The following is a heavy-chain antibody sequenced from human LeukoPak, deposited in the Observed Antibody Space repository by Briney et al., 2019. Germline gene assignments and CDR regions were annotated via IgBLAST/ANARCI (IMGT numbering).Heavy chain of an antibody. D-gene: IGHD3-3*01. Sequence: AASVKVSCKVSGYTLTELSMHWVRQAPGKGLEWMGGFDPEDGETVYAQKFQGRVTMTEDTSTDTAYMELSSLRSEDTAVYYCATYYDFWSGCYSSRSFDYWGQGTLVTVSS. J-gene: IGHJ4*02. CDR1: GYTLTELS. CDR3: ATYYDFWSGCYSSRSFDY. V-gene: IGHV1-24*01. CDR2: FDPEDGET.